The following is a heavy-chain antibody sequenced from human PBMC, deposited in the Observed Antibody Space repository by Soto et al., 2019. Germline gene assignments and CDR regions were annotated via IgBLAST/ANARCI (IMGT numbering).Heavy chain of an antibody. CDR1: GSPISSYY. CDR2: IYYSGIV. Sequence: SETLSLTCTVSGSPISSYYWGWFRQPPGQGLEWVAYIYYSGIVTYNPSLASRVAISLDASKSQFSLNLSSVTAADTAVYYCARPLVPAAYYYYGMDVWGQGTTVTVSS. D-gene: IGHD2-2*01. J-gene: IGHJ6*02. CDR3: ARPLVPAAYYYYGMDV. V-gene: IGHV4-59*08.